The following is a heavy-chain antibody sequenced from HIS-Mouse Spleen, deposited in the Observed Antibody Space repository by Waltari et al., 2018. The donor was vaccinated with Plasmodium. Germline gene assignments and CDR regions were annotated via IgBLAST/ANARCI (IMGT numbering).Heavy chain of an antibody. CDR3: ARGRYYGSGSYYAFDI. J-gene: IGHJ3*02. CDR2: INHSGST. Sequence: QVQLQQWGAGLLKPSETLSLTCAVYGGSLRGYYWSWIRMPPGKGLEWIGEINHSGSTNYNPSLKSRVTISVDTSKNQFSLKLSSVTAADTAVYYCARGRYYGSGSYYAFDIWGQGTMVTVSS. CDR1: GGSLRGYY. D-gene: IGHD3-10*01. V-gene: IGHV4-34*01.